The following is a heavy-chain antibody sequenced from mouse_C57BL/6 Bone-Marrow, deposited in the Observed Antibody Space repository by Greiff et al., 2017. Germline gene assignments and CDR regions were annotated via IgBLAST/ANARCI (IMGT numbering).Heavy chain of an antibody. CDR3: TTGAITPVVATRYYFDY. Sequence: EVQLQQSGAELVRPGASVKLSCTASGFNIKDAYMHWVKQRPEQGLEWIGWIDPENGDTEYASKFQGKATMTADTSSNTAYLQLSSLTSEDTASYYCTTGAITPVVATRYYFDYWGQGTTLTVAS. D-gene: IGHD1-1*01. CDR2: IDPENGDT. J-gene: IGHJ2*01. V-gene: IGHV14-4*01. CDR1: GFNIKDAY.